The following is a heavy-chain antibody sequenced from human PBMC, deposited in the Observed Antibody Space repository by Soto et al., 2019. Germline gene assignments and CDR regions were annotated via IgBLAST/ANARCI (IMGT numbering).Heavy chain of an antibody. CDR2: IYSSGSA. D-gene: IGHD1-26*01. CDR3: ARLGGSYAVPHFDY. V-gene: IGHV4-59*08. Sequence: SETLSLTCTASGGSMSTYYWNWVRQSPGKGLESIGYIYSSGSANYNPSLKSRVTLSVDTSKNQFSLKLSSVTAADTAVYYCARLGGSYAVPHFDYWGQGTLVTVSS. CDR1: GGSMSTYY. J-gene: IGHJ4*02.